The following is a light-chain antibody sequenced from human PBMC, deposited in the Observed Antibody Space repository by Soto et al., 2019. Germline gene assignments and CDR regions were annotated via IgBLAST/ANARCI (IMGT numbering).Light chain of an antibody. Sequence: QSVLTQPPSASGTPGQRVTISCSGSRSNIGSATTQWYQQLPGTAPKLLMYANNQRPSGVPDRFSGSKSGTSASLAISGLQSEDEAEYYCAAWDGSLNGPVFGGGTKVTVL. CDR1: RSNIGSAT. V-gene: IGLV1-44*01. J-gene: IGLJ2*01. CDR2: ANN. CDR3: AAWDGSLNGPV.